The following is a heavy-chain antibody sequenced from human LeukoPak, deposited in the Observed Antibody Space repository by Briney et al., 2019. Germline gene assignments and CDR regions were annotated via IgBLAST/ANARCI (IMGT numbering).Heavy chain of an antibody. D-gene: IGHD1-26*01. V-gene: IGHV1-2*02. J-gene: IGHJ5*01. CDR1: GYTFTGYY. CDR2: INPNSGDT. CDR3: AKGRLSGSYNRFES. Sequence: ASVKVSCKASGYTFTGYYMHWVRQAPGQGLEWMGWINPNSGDTNYAQKFQGRVTMTRDTSILTVYMEVSSLRSDDTAVYYCAKGRLSGSYNRFESWGQGTLVTVSS.